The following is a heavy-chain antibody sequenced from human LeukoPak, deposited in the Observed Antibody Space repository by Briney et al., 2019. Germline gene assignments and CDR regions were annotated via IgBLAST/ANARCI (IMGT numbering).Heavy chain of an antibody. Sequence: SQTLSLTCTVSGGSISSGGYYWSWIRQHPGKGLEWIGYIYYSGSTYYSPSLKSRVTISVDTSKNQFSLKLSSVTAADTAVYYCARQSSVTMIVVVTDAFDIWGQGTMVTVSS. J-gene: IGHJ3*02. CDR3: ARQSSVTMIVVVTDAFDI. CDR1: GGSISSGGYY. D-gene: IGHD3-22*01. CDR2: IYYSGST. V-gene: IGHV4-30-4*01.